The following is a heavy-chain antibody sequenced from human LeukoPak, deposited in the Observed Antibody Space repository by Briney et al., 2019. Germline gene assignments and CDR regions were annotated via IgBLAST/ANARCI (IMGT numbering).Heavy chain of an antibody. CDR3: ARDRGGSYFDY. V-gene: IGHV3-30-3*01. J-gene: IGHJ4*02. D-gene: IGHD1-26*01. CDR2: ISYDGSNK. Sequence: GGSLRLSCAASGFTFSSYAMHWVRQAPGKGLEWVAVISYDGSNKYYADSVKGRFTISRDNSKNTLYLQMSSLRAEDTAVYYCARDRGGSYFDYWGQGTLVTVSS. CDR1: GFTFSSYA.